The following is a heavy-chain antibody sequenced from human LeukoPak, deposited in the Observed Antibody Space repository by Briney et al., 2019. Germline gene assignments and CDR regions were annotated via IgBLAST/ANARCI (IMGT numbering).Heavy chain of an antibody. CDR3: ARDPPSRGTRYFDY. J-gene: IGHJ4*02. Sequence: GGSLRLSCAASGFTFSSYSMNWVRQAPGKGLEWVSSISSTSTYIDYADSVKGRFTIPRDNAKNSLYLQMDSLRAEDTAVYYCARDPPSRGTRYFDYWGQGTLVTVSS. CDR1: GFTFSSYS. D-gene: IGHD3-16*01. CDR2: ISSTSTYI. V-gene: IGHV3-21*01.